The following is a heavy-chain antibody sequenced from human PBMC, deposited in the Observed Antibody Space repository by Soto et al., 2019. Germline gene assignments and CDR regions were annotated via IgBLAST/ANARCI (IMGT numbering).Heavy chain of an antibody. D-gene: IGHD2-21*01. CDR3: ARHVAVARTRGFDS. CDR1: GGSISDNW. Sequence: QVQLQESGPGLVKPSGTLSLTCAVSGGSISDNWWSWVRQPPGKGLEWIGEVYHSGTTYYNPSLKSRVTISXXXXXXXXXXXXXXXXXXXXXXXXCARHVAVARTRGFDSWGQGTLVTVSS. V-gene: IGHV4-4*02. J-gene: IGHJ4*02. CDR2: VYHSGTT.